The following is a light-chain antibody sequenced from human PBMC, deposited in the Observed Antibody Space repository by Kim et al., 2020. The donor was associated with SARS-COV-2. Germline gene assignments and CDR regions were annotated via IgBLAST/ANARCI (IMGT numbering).Light chain of an antibody. V-gene: IGLV2-14*03. J-gene: IGLJ1*01. CDR2: DVR. CDR3: SSYTRGVTYV. CDR1: SDDIGSYNY. Sequence: GQSVTISGSGTSDDIGSYNYVSWYQQHAGKAPKLLIHDVRARPSGVSSRFSGSKSGNTASLTISGLQAADEADYYCSSYTRGVTYVFGTGTKVTVL.